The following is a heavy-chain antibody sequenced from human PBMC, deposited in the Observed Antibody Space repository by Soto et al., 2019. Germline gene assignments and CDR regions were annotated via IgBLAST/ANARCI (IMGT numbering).Heavy chain of an antibody. CDR1: GYTFTRYY. D-gene: IGHD5-18*01. CDR3: SRATSEYSPQDY. Sequence: ASVKVSCKASGYTFTRYYMHWVRQAPGQGLEWMGIISPSGGSTNYAQKFQGRVTMTRDTSASTVYMELSSLRSEDTAVYYCSRATSEYSPQDYWGQGTLVTVSS. J-gene: IGHJ4*02. CDR2: ISPSGGST. V-gene: IGHV1-46*03.